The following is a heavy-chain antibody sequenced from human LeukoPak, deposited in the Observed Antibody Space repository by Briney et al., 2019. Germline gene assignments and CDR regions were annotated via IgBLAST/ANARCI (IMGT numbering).Heavy chain of an antibody. J-gene: IGHJ4*02. CDR1: GGSISSNW. Sequence: PSETLSLTYAVSGGSISSNWWSWVRQPPGKGLEWIGEMYHSGSTYYNTSLQSRITLSMDTSKNQLSLRLSSVTAADTAVYYCARGVRLSARRVFSNFYGNSDSDYWGQGTLVTVSS. D-gene: IGHD6-6*01. CDR3: ARGVRLSARRVFSNFYGNSDSDY. V-gene: IGHV4-4*02. CDR2: MYHSGST.